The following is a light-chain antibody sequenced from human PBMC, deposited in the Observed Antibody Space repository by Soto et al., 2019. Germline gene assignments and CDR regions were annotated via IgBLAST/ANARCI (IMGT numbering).Light chain of an antibody. CDR1: QSVSRY. J-gene: IGKJ1*01. CDR2: DTS. V-gene: IGKV3-11*01. Sequence: EIVLTQSPATLSLSPGERATLSCRASQSVSRYLAWYQHKPGQAPRLLIYDTSNRATGIPARFSGSGSGTDFTLTISSLEPEDFAVYYCQQRSNWPPTFGQGTKVDI. CDR3: QQRSNWPPT.